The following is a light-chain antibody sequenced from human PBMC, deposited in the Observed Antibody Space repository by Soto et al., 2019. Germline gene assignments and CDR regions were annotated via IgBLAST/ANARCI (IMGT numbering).Light chain of an antibody. CDR3: SAYTARSTLV. Sequence: QSVLTQPPSVSAAPGQPVTISCSGSNSNVGIFPVSWYQQLPGTAPKLIIYEVRNRPSGISSRFSGSRSGNTASLTISGLQPEDEGDYYCSAYTARSTLVFGGGTKLTVL. CDR1: NSNVGIFP. CDR2: EVR. V-gene: IGLV2-14*01. J-gene: IGLJ3*02.